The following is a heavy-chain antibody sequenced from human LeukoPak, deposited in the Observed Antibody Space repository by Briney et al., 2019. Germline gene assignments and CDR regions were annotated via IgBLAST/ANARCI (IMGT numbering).Heavy chain of an antibody. CDR2: LNGDNT. CDR1: GFTFSNFA. Sequence: QSGGSLRLSCAASGFTFSNFAMSWIRQAPGKGLEWVSALNGDNTYYADSVKGRFTVSRDNSKNTLNSLTAEDTAVYYCVREATGYSFADYWGQGTLVSVSS. V-gene: IGHV3-23*01. J-gene: IGHJ4*02. D-gene: IGHD1-26*01. CDR3: VREATGYSFADY.